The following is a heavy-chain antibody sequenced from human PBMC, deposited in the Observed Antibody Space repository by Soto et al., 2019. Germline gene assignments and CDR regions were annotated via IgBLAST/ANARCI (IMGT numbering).Heavy chain of an antibody. CDR3: SHNLVAGTSWFDP. V-gene: IGHV2-5*02. CDR2: SYWDDAK. Sequence: QITLKESGPTLVKPTQTLTLTCTFSGFSLITSGVGVVWISQPPGTALEWLGISYWDDAKRYSPSLKSRLTITKDPSKNQVVRTLTNMDPLDTGTYYCSHNLVAGTSWFDPWVQGTLVTVSS. J-gene: IGHJ5*02. CDR1: GFSLITSGVG. D-gene: IGHD6-19*01.